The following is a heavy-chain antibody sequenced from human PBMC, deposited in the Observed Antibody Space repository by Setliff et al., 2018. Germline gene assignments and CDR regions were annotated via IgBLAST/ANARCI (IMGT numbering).Heavy chain of an antibody. D-gene: IGHD2-15*01. V-gene: IGHV3-33*08. CDR2: IWDDGGNT. CDR3: ARTCSGSGCYAGLES. CDR1: GFTFSNYR. Sequence: PGGSLRLSCAASGFTFSNYRMHWVRQAPGKGLEWVAVIWDDGGNTYHADSVKGRFTISRANSKNTLYLQMNSLRPEDTAVYYCARTCSGSGCYAGLESWGQGTPVTVSS. J-gene: IGHJ4*02.